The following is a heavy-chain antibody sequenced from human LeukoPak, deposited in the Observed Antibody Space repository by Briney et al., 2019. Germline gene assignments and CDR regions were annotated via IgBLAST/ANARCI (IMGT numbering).Heavy chain of an antibody. CDR1: GGSISSSTYY. J-gene: IGHJ6*03. CDR3: ASRYCSGGGCYLADYYYMDV. D-gene: IGHD2-15*01. V-gene: IGHV4-61*05. CDR2: IYNSGST. Sequence: PSETLSLTCTVSGGSISSSTYYWSWIRQPAGKGLEWIGHIYNSGSTNYSPSLKSRVTISVDKSKNQFSLKLNSVTAADTAVYYCASRYCSGGGCYLADYYYMDVWGKGTTVTVSS.